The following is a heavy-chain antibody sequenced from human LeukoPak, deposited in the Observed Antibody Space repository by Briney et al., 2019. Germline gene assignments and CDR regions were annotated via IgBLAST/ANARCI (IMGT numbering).Heavy chain of an antibody. J-gene: IGHJ6*02. Sequence: GGSLRLSCAASGFTFSNFAMHWVRQAPGKGLEWVAVISYDGDNEYYADSVKGQFTISRDNSKDRLYPQMNSLRPEDTAMYYCARVRGGRSWYYYGMDVWGRGTTVTVSS. V-gene: IGHV3-30-3*01. CDR1: GFTFSNFA. CDR3: ARVRGGRSWYYYGMDV. D-gene: IGHD3-16*01. CDR2: ISYDGDNE.